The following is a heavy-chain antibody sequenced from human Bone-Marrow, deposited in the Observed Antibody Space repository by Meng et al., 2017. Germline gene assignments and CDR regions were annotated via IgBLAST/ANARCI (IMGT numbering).Heavy chain of an antibody. D-gene: IGHD3-22*01. J-gene: IGHJ4*02. CDR1: GFTFDDYA. Sequence: GGSLRLSCAASGFTFDDYAMHWVRQAPGKGLEWVSGISWNSGSIGYADSVKGRFTISRDNAKNSLYLQMTSLRAEDTAFYYCVRLQDSIEIFGYDSWGQGTVVTVSS. V-gene: IGHV3-9*01. CDR3: VRLQDSIEIFGYDS. CDR2: ISWNSGSI.